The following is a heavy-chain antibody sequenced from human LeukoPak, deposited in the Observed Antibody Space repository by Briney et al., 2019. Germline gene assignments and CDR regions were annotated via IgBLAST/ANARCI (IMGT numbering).Heavy chain of an antibody. CDR2: ITWNSDDM. Sequence: GRSLRLSCAASGFSFEAYGMYWVRQAPGKGLEWVSGITWNSDDMAYADSVKGRFTISRDNAKNCLYLQMNSLTVEDTALYYCTRVASWRTGFDYWGQGTLVTVSS. CDR3: TRVASWRTGFDY. V-gene: IGHV3-9*01. CDR1: GFSFEAYG. D-gene: IGHD1-1*01. J-gene: IGHJ4*02.